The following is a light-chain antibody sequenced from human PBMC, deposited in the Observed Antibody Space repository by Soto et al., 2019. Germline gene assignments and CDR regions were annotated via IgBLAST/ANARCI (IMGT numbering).Light chain of an antibody. Sequence: QSVLTQPASVYGSPGQSISISCTGTSSYVGGYNYVSWYQQHPGKAPKLMIYGVSNRPSGVSSRFSGSKSGNTASLTISGLQAEDEADYYCISYTGSSTSYVFGSGTKV. CDR1: SSYVGGYNY. CDR3: ISYTGSSTSYV. V-gene: IGLV2-14*01. CDR2: GVS. J-gene: IGLJ1*01.